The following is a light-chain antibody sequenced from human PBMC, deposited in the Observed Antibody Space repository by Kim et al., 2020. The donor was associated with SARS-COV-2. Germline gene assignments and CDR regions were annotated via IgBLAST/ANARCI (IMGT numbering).Light chain of an antibody. J-gene: IGLJ1*01. V-gene: IGLV2-14*03. CDR1: SSDFGGYNY. CDR2: DVS. CDR3: SSYTSSSTYV. Sequence: GQSLTISFTGTSSDFGGYNYVSWYQRHPGKAPKLMIYDVSNRPSGVSNRFSGSKSGNTASLTISGLQAEDEADYYCSSYTSSSTYVFGTGTKVTVL.